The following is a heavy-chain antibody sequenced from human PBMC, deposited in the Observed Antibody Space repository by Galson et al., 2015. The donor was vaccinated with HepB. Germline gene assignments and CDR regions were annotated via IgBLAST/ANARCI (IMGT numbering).Heavy chain of an antibody. V-gene: IGHV6-1*01. CDR1: GDSVSSNSAA. Sequence: CAIYGDSVSSNSAAWNWIRQSPSRGLEWLGRTYYRSKWNNDYAVSVKNRITINPDTSKNQFSLQLNSMTPEDAAVYYCARAPTGGWYFDLWGRGILVTVSS. CDR2: TYYRSKWNN. J-gene: IGHJ2*01. D-gene: IGHD7-27*01. CDR3: ARAPTGGWYFDL.